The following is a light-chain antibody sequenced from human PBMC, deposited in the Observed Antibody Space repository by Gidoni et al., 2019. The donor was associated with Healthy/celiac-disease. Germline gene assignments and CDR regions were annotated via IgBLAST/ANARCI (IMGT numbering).Light chain of an antibody. CDR1: KLGDKY. CDR3: QAWDSSTDVV. Sequence: SYELTQPPSVSVSPGQTASITCSGDKLGDKYACWYTQKPGQSPVLVIYQDSKRPSGIPERFSGSNSGNTATLTISGTQAMDEADYYCQAWDSSTDVVFGGGTKLTVL. V-gene: IGLV3-1*01. CDR2: QDS. J-gene: IGLJ2*01.